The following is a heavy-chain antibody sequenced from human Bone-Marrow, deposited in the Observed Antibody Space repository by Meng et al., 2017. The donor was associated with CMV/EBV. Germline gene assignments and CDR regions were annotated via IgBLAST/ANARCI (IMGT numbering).Heavy chain of an antibody. D-gene: IGHD6-6*01. CDR3: ARLTSPGDY. J-gene: IGHJ4*02. CDR2: INSDGYST. CDR1: GFTFSSYW. V-gene: IGHV3-74*01. Sequence: GESLKISCAASGFTFSSYWLHWVRQAPGKGLVWVSRINSDGYSTDYADSVEGRFTISRDNAKNSLYLQMNSLRAEDTAVYYCARLTSPGDYWGQGTLVTVSS.